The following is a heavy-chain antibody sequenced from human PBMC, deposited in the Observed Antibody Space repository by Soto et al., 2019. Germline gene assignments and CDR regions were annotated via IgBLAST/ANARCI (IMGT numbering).Heavy chain of an antibody. Sequence: QVQLVQSGAEVKKPGSSVKVSCKASGGTFSSYAISWVRQAPGQGLEWMGGIIPIFGTANYAQKFQGRVTIPGDESTSTAYRELSSLRSEDRAVYYCARDGYNQKFVAFDIWGQGTMVPVSS. CDR2: IIPIFGTA. CDR3: ARDGYNQKFVAFDI. CDR1: GGTFSSYA. J-gene: IGHJ3*02. V-gene: IGHV1-69*01. D-gene: IGHD5-12*01.